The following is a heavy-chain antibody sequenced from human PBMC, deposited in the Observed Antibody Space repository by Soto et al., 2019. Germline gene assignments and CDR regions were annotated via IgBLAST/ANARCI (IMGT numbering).Heavy chain of an antibody. J-gene: IGHJ6*02. V-gene: IGHV3-33*01. D-gene: IGHD4-4*01. CDR1: GFTFSSYG. CDR3: ARDGARHSNYYYYYGMDV. Sequence: LRLSCAASGFTFSSYGMHWVRQAPGKGLEWVVVIWYDGSNKYYADSVKGRFTISRDNSKNTLYLQMNSLRAEDTAVYYCARDGARHSNYYYYYGMDVWGQGTTVTV. CDR2: IWYDGSNK.